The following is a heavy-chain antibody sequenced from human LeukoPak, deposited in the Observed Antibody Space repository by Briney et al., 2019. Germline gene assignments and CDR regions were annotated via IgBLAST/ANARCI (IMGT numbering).Heavy chain of an antibody. CDR3: VKEARSDGDYFDP. J-gene: IGHJ5*02. D-gene: IGHD4-17*01. Sequence: GGSLRLSCVASGFSFDDNPMSWVRHVPRKGLEWVSGINWNSDTIDYADSVKGRFTISRDNAKNSLYLQMTSLRTEDTALYYCVKEARSDGDYFDPWAREPWSPSPQ. CDR1: GFSFDDNP. CDR2: INWNSDTI. V-gene: IGHV3-9*01.